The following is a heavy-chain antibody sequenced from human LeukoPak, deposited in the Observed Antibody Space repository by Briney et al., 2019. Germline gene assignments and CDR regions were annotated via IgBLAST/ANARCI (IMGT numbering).Heavy chain of an antibody. J-gene: IGHJ4*02. D-gene: IGHD2-2*02. CDR1: GFTFSSYA. CDR2: ISYDGSNK. Sequence: QPGGSLRLSCAASGFTFSSYAMHWVRQAPGKGLEWVAVISYDGSNKYYADSVKGRFTISRDNSKNTLYLQMNSLRAEDTAVYYCAKGVVVVPAAIMDYWGQGTLVTVSS. V-gene: IGHV3-30-3*01. CDR3: AKGVVVVPAAIMDY.